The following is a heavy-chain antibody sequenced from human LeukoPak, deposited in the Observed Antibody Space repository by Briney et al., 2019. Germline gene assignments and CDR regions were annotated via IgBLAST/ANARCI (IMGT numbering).Heavy chain of an antibody. CDR3: ARGYGGNSDHAFDV. Sequence: SVKLSCKAAGGTFTSYAISWVRQAPGQGLEWMGRIIPNLGIANYAQKFQGRVTITADKSTSTAYMELSSLTAEDTAVYYCARGYGGNSDHAFDVWGQGTMVTVSS. CDR1: GGTFTSYA. V-gene: IGHV1-69*04. CDR2: IIPNLGIA. D-gene: IGHD4-23*01. J-gene: IGHJ3*01.